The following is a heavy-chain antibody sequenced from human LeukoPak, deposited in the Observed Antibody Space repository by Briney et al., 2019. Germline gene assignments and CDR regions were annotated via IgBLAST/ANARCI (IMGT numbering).Heavy chain of an antibody. V-gene: IGHV3-21*01. CDR2: ISSSSSYI. CDR3: ARDHGSSWLY. D-gene: IGHD6-13*01. Sequence: GGSLRLSCAASGFTFSSYSMNWVRQAPGKGLEWVSSISSSSSYIYYADSVRGRFTISRDNAKNSLHLQMNSLRAEDTAVYYCARDHGSSWLYWGQGTLVTVSS. J-gene: IGHJ4*02. CDR1: GFTFSSYS.